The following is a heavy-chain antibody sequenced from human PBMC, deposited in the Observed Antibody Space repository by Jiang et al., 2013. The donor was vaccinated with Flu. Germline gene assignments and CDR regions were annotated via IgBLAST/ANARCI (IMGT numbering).Heavy chain of an antibody. V-gene: IGHV1-69*01. J-gene: IGHJ6*02. CDR1: GDTFSSDA. CDR2: IIPKFGSA. D-gene: IGHD2-2*01. CDR3: ASDPCTSTSCYAGYHYYGMDV. Sequence: SGAEVKKPGSSVKVSCTASGDTFSSDAISWVRQAPGQGLEWMGGIIPKFGSANYAQKFQGRVTITADESRNTAYMELSSLRSEDTAVYYCASDPCTSTSCYAGYHYYGMDVWGQGTTVIVSS.